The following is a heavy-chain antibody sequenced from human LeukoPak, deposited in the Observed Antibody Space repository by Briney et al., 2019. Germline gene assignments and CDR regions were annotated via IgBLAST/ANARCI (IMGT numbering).Heavy chain of an antibody. V-gene: IGHV4-34*01. Sequence: SETLSLTCAVYGGSFSGYYWNWIREPPGKGLEWIGEIIHNGSTNYNPSLKSRVTISVDTSKNQFSLKLSSVTAADTAMYYCARGRYAITMDGGVIGWVARGSSYSFDYWGQGTLVTVSS. J-gene: IGHJ4*02. CDR3: ARGRYAITMDGGVIGWVARGSSYSFDY. CDR2: IIHNGST. CDR1: GGSFSGYY. D-gene: IGHD3-10*01.